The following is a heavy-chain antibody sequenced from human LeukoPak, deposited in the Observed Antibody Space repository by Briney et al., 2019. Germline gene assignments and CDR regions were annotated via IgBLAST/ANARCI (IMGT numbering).Heavy chain of an antibody. D-gene: IGHD3-22*01. CDR1: GFTFSDYY. J-gene: IGHJ4*02. CDR2: ISSSGSTI. CDR3: ARALYYYDSSGYFGS. Sequence: GGSLRLSCASSGFTFSDYYMSGIRQAPGKGLEWVSYISSSGSTIYYADSAKGRFTISRDNAKNSLYLQMNSLRAEDTAVYYCARALYYYDSSGYFGSWGQGTLVTVSS. V-gene: IGHV3-11*01.